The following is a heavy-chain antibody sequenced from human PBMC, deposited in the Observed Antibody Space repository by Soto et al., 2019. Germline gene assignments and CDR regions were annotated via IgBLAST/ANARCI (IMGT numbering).Heavy chain of an antibody. Sequence: SETLSLTCADSGGSVSSYYWTWIRKPPGKGLEWIGYIRYTGSPTYNPSLKSRVIISVDTSKNQFSLDLSSVTAADTAVYYCARGDYYFASGTYYGLDYWGQGTLVTVSS. CDR1: GGSVSSYY. CDR3: ARGDYYFASGTYYGLDY. D-gene: IGHD3-10*01. CDR2: IRYTGSP. V-gene: IGHV4-59*02. J-gene: IGHJ4*02.